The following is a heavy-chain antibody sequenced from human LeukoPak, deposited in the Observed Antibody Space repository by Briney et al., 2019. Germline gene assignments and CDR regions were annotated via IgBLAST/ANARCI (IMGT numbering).Heavy chain of an antibody. J-gene: IGHJ4*02. D-gene: IGHD2-2*01. CDR2: INPKSGGR. CDR3: ATGERLVPAAMWFDY. CDR1: VYTFTDYY. V-gene: IGHV1-2*02. Sequence: ASVNVSCKASVYTFTDYYMHWVRQAPGQGLEWMGWINPKSGGRSYAQRFQGRVTMTRDTSISTAYMELSRLRSDDTAVYYCATGERLVPAAMWFDYWGQGTLVTVSS.